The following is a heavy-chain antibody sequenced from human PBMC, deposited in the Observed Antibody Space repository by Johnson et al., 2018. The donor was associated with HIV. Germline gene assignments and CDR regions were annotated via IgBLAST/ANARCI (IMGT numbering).Heavy chain of an antibody. V-gene: IGHV3-33*06. CDR2: IWYDGSNK. CDR1: GFTFSSYG. J-gene: IGHJ3*02. Sequence: QVQVVESGGGVVQPGRSLRLSCAASGFTFSSYGMHWVRQAPGKGLEWVAVIWYDGSNKYYADSVKGRFTIARDNSKHTLYLQMNSLRAEDTAVYYCAKAWEMALGAFDIWGQGTMVTVSS. CDR3: AKAWEMALGAFDI. D-gene: IGHD5-24*01.